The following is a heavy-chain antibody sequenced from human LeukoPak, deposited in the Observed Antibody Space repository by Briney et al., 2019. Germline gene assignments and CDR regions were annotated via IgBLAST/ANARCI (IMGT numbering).Heavy chain of an antibody. CDR2: IYYSGST. V-gene: IGHV4-39*01. CDR1: GGSISSSSYY. J-gene: IGHJ4*02. D-gene: IGHD3-22*01. Sequence: SETLSLTCTVSGGSISSSSYYWGWIRQPPGKGLEWIGGIYYSGSTYYNPSLKSRVTISVDTSKNQFSLKLSSVTAADTAVYYCARHVGSSGYAHDYYFDYWGQGTLVTVSS. CDR3: ARHVGSSGYAHDYYFDY.